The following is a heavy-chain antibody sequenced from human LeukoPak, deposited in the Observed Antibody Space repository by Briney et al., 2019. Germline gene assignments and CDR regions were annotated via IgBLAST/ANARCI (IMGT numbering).Heavy chain of an antibody. CDR2: IYHSGST. J-gene: IGHJ4*02. Sequence: SETLSLTCTVSGYSISKGYYWGWIRQPPGKGLEWIGSIYHSGSTYYNPSLKSRVTISVDTSKNQFSLKLSSVAAADTAVYYCARRTTYFGWLPSESPSCFDYWGQGTLVTVSS. V-gene: IGHV4-38-2*02. CDR1: GYSISKGYY. CDR3: ARRTTYFGWLPSESPSCFDY. D-gene: IGHD3-9*01.